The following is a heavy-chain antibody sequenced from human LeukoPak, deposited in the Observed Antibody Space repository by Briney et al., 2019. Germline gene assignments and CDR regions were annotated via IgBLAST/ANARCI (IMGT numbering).Heavy chain of an antibody. Sequence: PGGSQRLSRAASGFTFGRYWMHWVRQAPGKGLVWVSRINSDGSSTSYADSVKGRFTISRDNAKNTLYLQMNSLRAEDTAVYSCASTSGLYSTSLDSWGQGTLVTVSS. CDR3: ASTSGLYSTSLDS. D-gene: IGHD6-13*01. CDR2: INSDGSST. V-gene: IGHV3-74*01. CDR1: GFTFGRYW. J-gene: IGHJ4*02.